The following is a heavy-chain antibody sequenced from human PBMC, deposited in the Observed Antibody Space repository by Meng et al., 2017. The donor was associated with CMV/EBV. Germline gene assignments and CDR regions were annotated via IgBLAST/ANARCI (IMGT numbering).Heavy chain of an antibody. J-gene: IGHJ4*02. CDR1: EFTFSTYA. CDR2: ISYDGSNK. Sequence: GESLKISCAASEFTFSTYAVHWVRQAPGKGLEWVAVISYDGSNKYYADSVKGRFTISRDNSKNTLYLQMNSLRAEDTAVYYCARDAVAAGHFDYWGQGTLVTVSS. V-gene: IGHV3-30*04. CDR3: ARDAVAAGHFDY. D-gene: IGHD6-13*01.